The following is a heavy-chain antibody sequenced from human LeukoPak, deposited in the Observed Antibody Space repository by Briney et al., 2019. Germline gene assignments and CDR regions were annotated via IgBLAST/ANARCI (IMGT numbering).Heavy chain of an antibody. CDR3: ARHGASGSYLYYFDY. CDR2: IYYSGST. D-gene: IGHD1-26*01. CDR1: GGSISSYY. J-gene: IGHJ4*02. Sequence: KPSETLSLTCTVSGGSISSYYWSWIRQTAGKGLEWIGYIYYSGSTNYNPSLKSRVTISVDTSKNQFSLKLSSVTAADTAVYFCARHGASGSYLYYFDYWGQGTLVTVSS. V-gene: IGHV4-59*08.